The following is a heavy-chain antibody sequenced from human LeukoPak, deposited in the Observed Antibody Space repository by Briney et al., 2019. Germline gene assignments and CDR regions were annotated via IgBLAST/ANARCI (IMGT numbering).Heavy chain of an antibody. J-gene: IGHJ4*02. Sequence: SETLSLTCTVPGGSISSYLWRWIRPPPGKGLEWVGYIYYSGSTSYNPHIQSRVTIPVDKTKTQFPLNLRSVTAADWALYYCARGSPMTGYYPARSHWYYFDYWGQGTLVTVSS. V-gene: IGHV4-59*01. CDR1: GGSISSYL. D-gene: IGHD3-9*01. CDR2: IYYSGST. CDR3: ARGSPMTGYYPARSHWYYFDY.